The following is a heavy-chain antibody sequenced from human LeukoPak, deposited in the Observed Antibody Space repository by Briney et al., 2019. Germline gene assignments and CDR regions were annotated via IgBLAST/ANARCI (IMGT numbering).Heavy chain of an antibody. CDR1: GFTFGDYA. V-gene: IGHV3-49*04. Sequence: GGSLRLSCTVSGFTFGDYAMSWVRQAPGKGLGWVGFIRSKAYGGTTEYAASVKGRFTISRDDSKSIAYLQMNSLKTEDTAVYYCTREIFDILTGSFDPWGQGTLVTVSS. CDR3: TREIFDILTGSFDP. CDR2: IRSKAYGGTT. D-gene: IGHD3-9*01. J-gene: IGHJ5*02.